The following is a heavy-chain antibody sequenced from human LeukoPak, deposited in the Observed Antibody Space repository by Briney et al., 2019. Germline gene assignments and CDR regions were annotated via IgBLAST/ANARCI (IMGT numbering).Heavy chain of an antibody. D-gene: IGHD1-14*01. CDR3: AREGGEGNLDY. CDR1: GGSFSSYY. CDR2: IYYSGST. J-gene: IGHJ4*02. Sequence: SETLSLTCTVSGGSFSSYYWSWIRQPPGKGLEWIGYIYYSGSTNYNPSLKSRVTISVDTSNNQFSLRLNSVTAADAAVYYCAREGGEGNLDYWGQGTLVTVSS. V-gene: IGHV4-59*01.